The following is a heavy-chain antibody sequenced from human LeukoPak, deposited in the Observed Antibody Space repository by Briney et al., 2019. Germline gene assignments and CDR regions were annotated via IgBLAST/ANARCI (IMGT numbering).Heavy chain of an antibody. CDR1: GGSFSAYY. V-gene: IGHV4-34*01. CDR2: INHGGGT. CDR3: ARGFPAGSGSRGSHTFDI. Sequence: SETLSLTCGVSGGSFSAYYWNWIRQSPGKRLEWIGEINHGGGTTYNPSLRSRVTISVDTSKNQFSLKLSSVTAADTAVYFCARGFPAGSGSRGSHTFDIWGQGAIVTVSS. J-gene: IGHJ3*02. D-gene: IGHD5-12*01.